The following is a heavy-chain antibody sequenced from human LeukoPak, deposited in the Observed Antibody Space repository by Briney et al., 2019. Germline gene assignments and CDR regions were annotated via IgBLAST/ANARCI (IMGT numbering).Heavy chain of an antibody. CDR1: GFTISSYT. CDR2: ISRSSSYI. CDR3: ARVAYYDSSGYYPVPFDY. Sequence: GGSLRLSCAASGFTISSYTMNWVRQAPGRGLEWVSSISRSSSYIYYGDSVKGRFTISRDNAKNSLYLQMNSLRAEDTAVYYCARVAYYDSSGYYPVPFDYWGQGTLVTVSS. V-gene: IGHV3-21*01. D-gene: IGHD3-22*01. J-gene: IGHJ4*02.